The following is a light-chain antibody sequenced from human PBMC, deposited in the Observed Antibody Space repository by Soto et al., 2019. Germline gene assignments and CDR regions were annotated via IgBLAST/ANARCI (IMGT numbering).Light chain of an antibody. CDR3: QQYNSYSPWT. Sequence: DIQMTQSPSTLSASVGDSVTITCRASQSISSWLAWYQQKPGKAPKLLIYDASSLESGVPSRFSGSGSGTEFTLTISSLQPDDFAAYYCQQYNSYSPWTVGQGTKVEIK. J-gene: IGKJ1*01. V-gene: IGKV1-5*01. CDR2: DAS. CDR1: QSISSW.